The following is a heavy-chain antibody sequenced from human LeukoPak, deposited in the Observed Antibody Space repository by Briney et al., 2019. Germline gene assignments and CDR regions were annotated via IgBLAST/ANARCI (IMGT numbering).Heavy chain of an antibody. V-gene: IGHV3-23*01. J-gene: IGHJ6*03. CDR3: AKDLGDTMVRGVIISYYYYYMDV. CDR1: GFTFSSYA. D-gene: IGHD3-10*01. CDR2: ISGSGGST. Sequence: GGSLRLSCAASGFTFSSYAMSWVRQAPGKGLEWVSAISGSGGSTYYADSVKGRFTISRDNSKNTLYLQMNSLRAEGTAVYYCAKDLGDTMVRGVIISYYYYYMDVWGKGTTVTVSS.